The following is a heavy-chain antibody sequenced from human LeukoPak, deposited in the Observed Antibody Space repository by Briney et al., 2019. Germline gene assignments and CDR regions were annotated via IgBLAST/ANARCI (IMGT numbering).Heavy chain of an antibody. V-gene: IGHV1-2*04. CDR3: ARAESVIVVVPAAGLDY. Sequence: ASVKVSCKASGYTFTGYYMHWVRQAPGQGLEWMGWINPNSGGTNYAQKFQGWVTMTWDTSISTAYMELSRLRSDDTAVYYCARAESVIVVVPAAGLDYWGQGTLVTVSS. D-gene: IGHD2-2*01. CDR2: INPNSGGT. CDR1: GYTFTGYY. J-gene: IGHJ4*02.